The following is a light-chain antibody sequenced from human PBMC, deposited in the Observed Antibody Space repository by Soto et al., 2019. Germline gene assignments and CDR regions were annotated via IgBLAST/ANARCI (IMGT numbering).Light chain of an antibody. CDR1: NIGSKS. CDR2: YDS. Sequence: SYEVTQPPSVSVAPGKTARITCGGNNIGSKSVHWYQQKPGQAPVLVIYYDSDRPSGIPERFSGSKSGNTATLTISRVEDGDEADYYCQVWDSSSDHRAVFGGGTQLTVL. V-gene: IGLV3-21*04. CDR3: QVWDSSSDHRAV. J-gene: IGLJ7*01.